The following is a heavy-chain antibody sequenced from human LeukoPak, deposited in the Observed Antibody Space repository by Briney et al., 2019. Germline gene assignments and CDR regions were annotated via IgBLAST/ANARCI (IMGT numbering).Heavy chain of an antibody. CDR2: IYPGDSDT. CDR3: ARQGRAGGYTYGYFDY. CDR1: GYSFTSYW. D-gene: IGHD5-18*01. J-gene: IGHJ4*02. V-gene: IGHV5-51*01. Sequence: GESLKISCKGSGYSFTSYWIGWVRQMPGKGLEWMGIIYPGDSDTRYSPSFQGQVTISADKSITTAYLQWSSLKASDTAMYYCARQGRAGGYTYGYFDYWGQGTLVTVSS.